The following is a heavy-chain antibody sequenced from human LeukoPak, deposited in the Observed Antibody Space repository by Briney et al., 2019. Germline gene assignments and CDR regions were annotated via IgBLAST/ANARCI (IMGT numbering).Heavy chain of an antibody. CDR1: GGSISSSSYY. Sequence: PSETLSLTCTVSGGSISSSSYYWGWIRQPPGKGLEWIGSIYYSGSTYYNPSLKSRVTISVDTSKNQFSLKLSSVTAADTAVYYCAKDRAYSSGWYWDYWGQGTLVTVSS. D-gene: IGHD6-19*01. J-gene: IGHJ4*02. CDR2: IYYSGST. CDR3: AKDRAYSSGWYWDY. V-gene: IGHV4-39*02.